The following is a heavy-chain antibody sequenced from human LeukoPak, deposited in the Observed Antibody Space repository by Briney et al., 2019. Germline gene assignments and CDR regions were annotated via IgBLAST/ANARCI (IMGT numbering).Heavy chain of an antibody. CDR1: GASISRSY. V-gene: IGHV4-4*08. D-gene: IGHD3-22*01. CDR2: IYSAKTT. CDR3: AREVFKSSPQYDSQ. Sequence: SETLSLTCTVSGASISRSYWSWIRQFPGKELQWIGYIYSAKTTICNPSLNSRATISADTSNNRVSLHLTSVTAADTAVYFCAREVFKSSPQYDSQWGQGTLVTVTS. J-gene: IGHJ1*01.